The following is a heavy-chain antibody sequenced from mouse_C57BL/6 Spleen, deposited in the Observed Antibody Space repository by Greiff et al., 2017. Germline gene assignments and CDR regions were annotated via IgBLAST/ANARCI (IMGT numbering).Heavy chain of an antibody. J-gene: IGHJ1*03. D-gene: IGHD4-1*01. CDR1: GFTFSDYY. Sequence: EVQLVESGGGLVQPGGSLKLSCAASGFTFSDYYMYWVRQTPEKRLEWVAYISNGGGSTYYPDTVKGRFTISRNNAKNTLYLQMSRLKSEDTAMYYCARLLTGTNWYFDVWGTGTTVTVSS. CDR2: ISNGGGST. V-gene: IGHV5-12*01. CDR3: ARLLTGTNWYFDV.